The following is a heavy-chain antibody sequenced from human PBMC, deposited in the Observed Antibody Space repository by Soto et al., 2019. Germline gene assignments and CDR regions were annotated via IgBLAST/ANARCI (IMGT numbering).Heavy chain of an antibody. CDR3: AGGGVRGVITRTRDYYGMDV. D-gene: IGHD3-10*01. CDR2: IYPGDSDT. Sequence: GESLKISCKSSGYSFTSYWIGWLRQMPGKGLEWMGIIYPGDSDTRYSPSFQGQVTISADKSISTAYLQWSSLKASDTAMYYCAGGGVRGVITRTRDYYGMDVWGQGTTVTVSS. J-gene: IGHJ6*02. CDR1: GYSFTSYW. V-gene: IGHV5-51*01.